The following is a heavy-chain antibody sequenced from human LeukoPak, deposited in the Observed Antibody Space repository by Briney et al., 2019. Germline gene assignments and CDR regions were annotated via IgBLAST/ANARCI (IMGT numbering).Heavy chain of an antibody. CDR1: GGSISSSSYY. J-gene: IGHJ5*02. CDR2: INHSGST. V-gene: IGHV4-39*07. D-gene: IGHD3-10*01. Sequence: SETLSLTCTVSGGSISSSSYYWGWIRQPPGKGLEWIGEINHSGSTNYNPSLKSRVTISVDTSKNQFSLKLSSVTAADTAVYYCASGTMVRGVIGWFDPWGQGTLVTVSS. CDR3: ASGTMVRGVIGWFDP.